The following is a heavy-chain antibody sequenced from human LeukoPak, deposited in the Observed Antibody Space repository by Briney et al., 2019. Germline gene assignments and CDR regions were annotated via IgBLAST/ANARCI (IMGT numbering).Heavy chain of an antibody. CDR2: IYYSGST. CDR1: GGSISSSSYY. V-gene: IGHV4-39*07. D-gene: IGHD6-6*01. CDR3: MKPPGPGSY. Sequence: ASETLSLTCTVSGGSISSSSYYWGWIRQPPGKGLEWIGSIYYSGSTYYNPSLKSRVTISVDTSKNQFSLKLSSVTAADTAVYYCMKPPGPGSYWGQGTLVTVSS. J-gene: IGHJ4*02.